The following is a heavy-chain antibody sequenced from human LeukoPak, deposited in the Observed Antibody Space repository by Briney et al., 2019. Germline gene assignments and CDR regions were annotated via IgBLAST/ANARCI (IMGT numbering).Heavy chain of an antibody. D-gene: IGHD2-15*01. CDR1: GFTFSSYG. J-gene: IGHJ6*02. Sequence: GGSLRLSCAASGFTFSSYGMHWVRQAPGKGLEWVAVISYDGSNKHYADSVEGRFTISRDNSKNTLYLQMNSLRAEDTAVYYCARVDTPSYYYYGMDVWGQGTTVTVSS. CDR2: ISYDGSNK. V-gene: IGHV3-30*03. CDR3: ARVDTPSYYYYGMDV.